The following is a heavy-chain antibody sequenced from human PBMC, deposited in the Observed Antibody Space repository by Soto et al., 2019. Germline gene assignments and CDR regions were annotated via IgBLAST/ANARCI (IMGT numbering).Heavy chain of an antibody. CDR2: IYHTGST. Sequence: SETLSLTCSVSGGSISTAGHYWTWIRQPPGKGLEWIGSIYHTGSTYYSKSLRSRLTMSVDTSKSQFSLRLSSVTAADTAVYYCARGAVAGADYGMDVWGRGTTVTVSS. J-gene: IGHJ6*02. CDR3: ARGAVAGADYGMDV. V-gene: IGHV4-31*03. D-gene: IGHD6-13*01. CDR1: GGSISTAGHY.